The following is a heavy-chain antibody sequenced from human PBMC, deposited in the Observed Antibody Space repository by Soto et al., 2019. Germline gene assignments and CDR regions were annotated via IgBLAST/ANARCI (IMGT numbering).Heavy chain of an antibody. J-gene: IGHJ4*02. CDR1: GFTVSSNF. V-gene: IGHV3-66*01. CDR3: ASRRNPYGAYDY. D-gene: IGHD4-17*01. CDR2: IYSDGST. Sequence: EVQLVVSGGGLVQPGGSLRLSCAASGFTVSSNFMSWVRQAPGKGLEWVSIIYSDGSTYYADSVKGRFTISRDNSKNTRYLQRNSLRADDTAVYYCASRRNPYGAYDYWGQGTLVTVSS.